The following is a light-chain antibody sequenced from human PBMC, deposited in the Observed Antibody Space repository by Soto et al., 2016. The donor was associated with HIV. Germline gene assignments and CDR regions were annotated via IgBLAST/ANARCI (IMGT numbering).Light chain of an antibody. CDR3: QQFGNKPYT. CDR2: KAS. J-gene: IGKJ2*01. Sequence: DIQMTQSPSTVSASVGDRVTITCRASQSISSWLAWYQQKPGKAPKLLIYKASSLESGVPSRFSGSGSGTEFTLSINSLQPDDFATYYCQQFGNKPYTFGQGTKLEIK. CDR1: QSISSW. V-gene: IGKV1-5*03.